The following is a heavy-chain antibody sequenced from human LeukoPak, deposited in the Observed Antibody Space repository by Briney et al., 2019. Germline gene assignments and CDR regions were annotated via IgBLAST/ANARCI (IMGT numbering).Heavy chain of an antibody. Sequence: SVKVSCKASGGTFSNYAISWVRQAPGQGLEWMGGIIPIFGTANYAQKFQGRVTMTRDMSTSTVYMELSSLRSEDTAVYYCARDVGRGYSYSFDYWGQGTLVTVSS. CDR1: GGTFSNYA. J-gene: IGHJ4*02. CDR3: ARDVGRGYSYSFDY. V-gene: IGHV1-69*05. D-gene: IGHD5-18*01. CDR2: IIPIFGTA.